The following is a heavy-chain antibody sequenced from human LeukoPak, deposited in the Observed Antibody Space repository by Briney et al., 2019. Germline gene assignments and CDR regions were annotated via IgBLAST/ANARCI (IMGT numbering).Heavy chain of an antibody. J-gene: IGHJ4*02. D-gene: IGHD2-21*01. Sequence: ASVKVSCKASGYTFGTHWMHWVRQAPGQGLEWMGWINTNTGKSTYAQGFTGRFVFSVDSSVSTAYLQITSLRAEDTAMYYCARVTYLGSDYWGQGTLVTVSS. V-gene: IGHV7-4-1*02. CDR2: INTNTGKS. CDR3: ARVTYLGSDY. CDR1: GYTFGTHW.